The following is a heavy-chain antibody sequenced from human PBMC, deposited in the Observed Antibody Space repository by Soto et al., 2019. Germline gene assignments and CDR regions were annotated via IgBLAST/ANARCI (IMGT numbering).Heavy chain of an antibody. V-gene: IGHV3-23*01. Sequence: GGSLRLSCAASGFTFSSYAMSWVRQAPGKGLEWVSAISGSGGSTYYADSVKGRFTISRDNSKNTLYLQMNSLGAEDTAVYYCAKDLAYSDHRYGMDVWGQGTTVTVSS. CDR1: GFTFSSYA. D-gene: IGHD2-21*01. J-gene: IGHJ6*02. CDR2: ISGSGGST. CDR3: AKDLAYSDHRYGMDV.